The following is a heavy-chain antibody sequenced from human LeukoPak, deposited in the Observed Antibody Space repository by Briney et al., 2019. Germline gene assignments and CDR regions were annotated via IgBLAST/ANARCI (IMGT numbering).Heavy chain of an antibody. V-gene: IGHV3-23*01. D-gene: IGHD6-6*01. CDR1: GFTFSSYA. J-gene: IGHJ4*02. CDR2: ISGSGGST. CDR3: AKDKFYSSSSPFDY. Sequence: GGSLRLSCAASGFTFSSYAMSWVRQAPGKGLEWVSAISGSGGSTYYADSVKGRFTISRDDSKNTLYLQMNSLRAEDTAVYYCAKDKFYSSSSPFDYWGQGTLVTVSS.